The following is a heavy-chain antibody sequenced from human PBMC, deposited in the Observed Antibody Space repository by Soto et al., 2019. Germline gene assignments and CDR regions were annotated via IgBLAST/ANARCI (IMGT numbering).Heavy chain of an antibody. D-gene: IGHD3-16*02. CDR1: GFTVSGSA. Sequence: EVQLVESGGGLVQPGGSLKLSCAASGFTVSGSAVHWVRQASGKGLEWVGRIRSKTNSYATAYAASVKGRFTISRDDSKNTAYLPMNSLKTEDTAVYYCTSHLWELSFPRAFDIWGQGTMVTVSS. J-gene: IGHJ3*02. CDR3: TSHLWELSFPRAFDI. V-gene: IGHV3-73*01. CDR2: IRSKTNSYAT.